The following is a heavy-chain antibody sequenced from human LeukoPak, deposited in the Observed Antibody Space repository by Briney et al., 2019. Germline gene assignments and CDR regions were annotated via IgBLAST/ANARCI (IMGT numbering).Heavy chain of an antibody. CDR1: GFTFSSYG. J-gene: IGHJ5*02. CDR3: ARRAVVAATNNWFDP. V-gene: IGHV3-30*03. D-gene: IGHD2-15*01. CDR2: ISYDGSNK. Sequence: GGSLRLSCAASGFTFSSYGMHWVRQAPGKGLEWVAVISYDGSNKYYADSVKGRFTISRDNSKNTLYLQMNSLRAEDTAVYYCARRAVVAATNNWFDPCGQGTLVTVSS.